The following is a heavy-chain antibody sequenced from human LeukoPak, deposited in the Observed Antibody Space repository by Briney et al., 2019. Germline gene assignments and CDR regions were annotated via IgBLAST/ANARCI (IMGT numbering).Heavy chain of an antibody. V-gene: IGHV4-34*01. Sequence: SETLSLTCAVYDGSFSGYYWSGIRQPPGKGLEWIGEINHSGSTNYNPSLRSRVTISVDTSKNQFSLRLSSVTAADTAVYYCARVFYYGSGTFDLWGRGTLVTVSS. D-gene: IGHD3-10*01. CDR3: ARVFYYGSGTFDL. CDR2: INHSGST. J-gene: IGHJ2*01. CDR1: DGSFSGYY.